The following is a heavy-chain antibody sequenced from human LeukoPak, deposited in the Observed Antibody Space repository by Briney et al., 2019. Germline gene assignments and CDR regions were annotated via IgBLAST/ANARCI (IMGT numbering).Heavy chain of an antibody. CDR3: ARERLFTASYDY. Sequence: GGSLRLSSAASGFTFSSNYMSWVRQAPGKGLVWVSRINSDGSSTSYADSVKGRFTISRDNAKNTLYLQMNSLRAEDTAVYYCARERLFTASYDYWGQGTLVTVSS. J-gene: IGHJ4*02. D-gene: IGHD6-25*01. V-gene: IGHV3-74*01. CDR2: INSDGSST. CDR1: GFTFSSNY.